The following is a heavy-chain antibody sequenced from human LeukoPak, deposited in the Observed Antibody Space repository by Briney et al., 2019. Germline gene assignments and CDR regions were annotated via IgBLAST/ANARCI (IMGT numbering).Heavy chain of an antibody. CDR1: GFSFSGYS. CDR3: ARVTGTTAGDH. CDR2: ISSGSTSI. V-gene: IGHV3-21*01. D-gene: IGHD1-1*01. J-gene: IGHJ5*02. Sequence: GGSLRLSCAAYGFSFSGYSMDWVRQAPGKGLEWVSSISSGSTSIYYANSLKGRFTISRDNAKTSLYLQMTSLRADDTAVYYCARVTGTTAGDHWGQGTLVSVSS.